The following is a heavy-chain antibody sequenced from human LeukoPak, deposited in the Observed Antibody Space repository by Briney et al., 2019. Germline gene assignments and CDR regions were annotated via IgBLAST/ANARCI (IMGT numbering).Heavy chain of an antibody. CDR3: AISASGYSNSWYCADY. D-gene: IGHD6-13*01. CDR1: GFTFSSYG. J-gene: IGHJ4*02. Sequence: GGSLRLSCAASGFTFSSYGMHWVRQAPGKGLEWVARTRLDGSNKYYADSVQGRFTISRDNSKSTLYLQMNSLRTEDTAVYYCAISASGYSNSWYCADYWGQGTLVTVSS. V-gene: IGHV3-30*02. CDR2: TRLDGSNK.